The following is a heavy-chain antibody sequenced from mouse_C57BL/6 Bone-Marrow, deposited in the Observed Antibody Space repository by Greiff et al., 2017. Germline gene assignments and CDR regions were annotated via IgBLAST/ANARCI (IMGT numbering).Heavy chain of an antibody. D-gene: IGHD2-10*01. CDR3: TAPYYPFDF. Sequence: VQLQQSGAELVRPGASVTLSCTASGFNIKDYYMHWVKQRPEQGLEWIGWIGPENGDTEYASKFQGKATITADTSSNTAYLQLSSLTSEDTAVYYWTAPYYPFDFWVQGTALTVSS. J-gene: IGHJ2*01. V-gene: IGHV14-4*01. CDR1: GFNIKDYY. CDR2: IGPENGDT.